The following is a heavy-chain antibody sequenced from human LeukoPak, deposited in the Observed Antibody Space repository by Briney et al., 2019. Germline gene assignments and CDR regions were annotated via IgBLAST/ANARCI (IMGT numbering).Heavy chain of an antibody. CDR3: ARDNGGTAMAYYYYYYMDV. J-gene: IGHJ6*03. CDR2: MNPNSGNT. Sequence: ASVKVSCNASGYTFTGYYMHWVRQATGQGLEWMGWMNPNSGNTGYAQKFQGRVTMTRNTSISTAYMELSSLRSEDTAVYYCARDNGGTAMAYYYYYYMDVCGKGTTVTISS. CDR1: GYTFTGYY. V-gene: IGHV1-8*02. D-gene: IGHD5-18*01.